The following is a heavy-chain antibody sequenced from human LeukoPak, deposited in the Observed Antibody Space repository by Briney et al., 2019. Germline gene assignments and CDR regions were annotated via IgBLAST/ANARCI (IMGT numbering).Heavy chain of an antibody. J-gene: IGHJ6*04. V-gene: IGHV1-69*13. CDR2: IIPIFGTA. CDR1: GGTFSSYA. CDR3: ARGDLDTAMVTENYYYYYGMDV. D-gene: IGHD5-18*01. Sequence: SVKVSYKASGGTFSSYAISWVRQAPGQGLEWMGGIIPIFGTANYAQKFQGRVTITAYESTSTAYMELSSLRSEDTAVYYCARGDLDTAMVTENYYYYYGMDVWGKGTTVTVSS.